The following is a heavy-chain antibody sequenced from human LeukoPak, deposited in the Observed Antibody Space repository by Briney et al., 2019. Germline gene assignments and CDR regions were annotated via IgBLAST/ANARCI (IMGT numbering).Heavy chain of an antibody. J-gene: IGHJ3*02. V-gene: IGHV5-51*01. CDR2: IYPGDSDT. CDR3: ARFRRYSGYDGGSGVGDDAFDI. CDR1: GYSFTSYW. Sequence: GESLKISCKGSGYSFTSYWIGWVRQMPGKGLEWMGIIYPGDSDTRYSPSFQGQVTISADKSISTAYLQWSSLKASDTAMYYCARFRRYSGYDGGSGVGDDAFDIWGQGTMVTVSS. D-gene: IGHD5-12*01.